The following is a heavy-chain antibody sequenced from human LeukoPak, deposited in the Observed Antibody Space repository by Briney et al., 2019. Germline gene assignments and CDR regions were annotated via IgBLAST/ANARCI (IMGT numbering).Heavy chain of an antibody. CDR3: ARDRIGLDVFDF. V-gene: IGHV3-23*03. CDR2: IFNAGTTT. Sequence: GGSLRLSCAASGFTFDGYAMAWLRQAPGKGLEWVALIFNAGTTTYYADSVKGRFTISRDNAKSTLHVHMNSLRAEDTAVYYCARDRIGLDVFDFWGQGTLVTVSS. D-gene: IGHD3/OR15-3a*01. J-gene: IGHJ3*01. CDR1: GFTFDGYA.